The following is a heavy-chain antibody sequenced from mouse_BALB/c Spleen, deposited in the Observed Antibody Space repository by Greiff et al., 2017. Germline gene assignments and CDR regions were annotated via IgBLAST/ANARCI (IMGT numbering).Heavy chain of an antibody. V-gene: IGHV1-20*02. Sequence: VQLKQSGPELVKPGASVKISCKASGFSFTGYVMNWVLQSHGKSLEWIGRINPYNGDTFYNQKFKGKATLTIDKSSSTAHMELRSLASEDSAVYYCARKYGNYPYYAMDYWGQGTSVTVSS. CDR2: INPYNGDT. J-gene: IGHJ4*01. CDR3: ARKYGNYPYYAMDY. CDR1: GFSFTGYV. D-gene: IGHD2-10*02.